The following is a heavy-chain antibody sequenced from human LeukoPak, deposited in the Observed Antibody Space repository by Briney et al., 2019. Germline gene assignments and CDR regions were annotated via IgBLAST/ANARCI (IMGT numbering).Heavy chain of an antibody. CDR1: GGSISSGGYY. V-gene: IGHV4-61*08. CDR2: IYYSGST. Sequence: PSETLSLTCTVSGGSISSGGYYWSWIRQPPGKGLEWIGYIYYSGSTNYNPSLKSRVTISVDTSKNQFSLKLSSVTAADTAVYYCARDRAGGWELPNWFDPWGQGTLVTVSS. J-gene: IGHJ5*02. CDR3: ARDRAGGWELPNWFDP. D-gene: IGHD1-26*01.